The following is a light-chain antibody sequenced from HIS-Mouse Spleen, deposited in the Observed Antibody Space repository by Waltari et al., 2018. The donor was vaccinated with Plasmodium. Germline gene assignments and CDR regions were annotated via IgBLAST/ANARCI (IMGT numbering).Light chain of an antibody. CDR3: QPYKNGSFT. V-gene: IGKV3-15*01. Sequence: EIVMTQSPATLSVSPGDRATLPCRASQSVSSNLAWYQQKPGQAPRRLIYGGSTRATGIPARCSCSGAGTEFTRTISGLQSEDFAVYDCQPYKNGSFTFGPGTKVAIK. CDR2: GGS. J-gene: IGKJ3*01. CDR1: QSVSSN.